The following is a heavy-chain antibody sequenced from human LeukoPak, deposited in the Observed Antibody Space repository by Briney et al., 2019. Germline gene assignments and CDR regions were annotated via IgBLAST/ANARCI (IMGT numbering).Heavy chain of an antibody. Sequence: GGSLRLSCAASGFTFSSYSMNWVRQAPGKGLEWVSSISSSSSYIYYADSVKGRFTISRDNAKNSLYLQMNSLRAEDTAVYYCARASVNYGDPELDGMDVWGQGTTVTVSS. CDR3: ARASVNYGDPELDGMDV. CDR2: ISSSSSYI. J-gene: IGHJ6*02. CDR1: GFTFSSYS. V-gene: IGHV3-21*01. D-gene: IGHD4-17*01.